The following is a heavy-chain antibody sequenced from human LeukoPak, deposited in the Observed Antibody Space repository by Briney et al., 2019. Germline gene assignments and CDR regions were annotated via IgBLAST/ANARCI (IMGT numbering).Heavy chain of an antibody. V-gene: IGHV1-69*06. CDR1: GGTFSSYA. CDR2: IIPIFGTA. Sequence: SVKVSCKASGGTFSSYAISWVRQAPGQGLEWMGGIIPIFGTANYAQKFQGRVTITADKSTSTAYMELSSLRSEDTAVYYCARMADFWSGYYTPAWGFDYWGQGTLVTVSS. J-gene: IGHJ4*02. D-gene: IGHD3-3*01. CDR3: ARMADFWSGYYTPAWGFDY.